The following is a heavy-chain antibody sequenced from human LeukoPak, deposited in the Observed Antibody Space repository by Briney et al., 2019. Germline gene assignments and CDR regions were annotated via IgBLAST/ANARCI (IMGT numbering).Heavy chain of an antibody. CDR3: ASYPYTLWLRFQPMIDY. V-gene: IGHV4-39*01. CDR2: VHYTRSYSGTT. CDR1: SGSIGSDALY. J-gene: IGHJ4*02. Sequence: SETLSLTCTVSSGSIGSDALYWGWIRQSPGKGLEWIGSVHYTRSYSGTTYYNPSLKSRVTISVDTSKNQFSLKLSSVTAADTAVYYCASYPYTLWLRFQPMIDYWGQGTLVTVSS. D-gene: IGHD5-12*01.